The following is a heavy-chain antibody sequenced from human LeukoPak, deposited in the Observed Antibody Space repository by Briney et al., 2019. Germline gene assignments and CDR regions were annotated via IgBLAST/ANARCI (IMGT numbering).Heavy chain of an antibody. CDR1: GFTFGSFW. CDR2: IRSDGIDT. V-gene: IGHV3-74*01. D-gene: IGHD1-1*01. CDR3: VKDNEAGGSPFDR. J-gene: IGHJ4*02. Sequence: PGGSLRLSCAASGFTFGSFWMHWVRQAPVKGLVWVSRIRSDGIDTTYADSVKGRFTISRDNAKNTLYLQMNSLRAEDTAVYYCVKDNEAGGSPFDRWGQGTLVTVSS.